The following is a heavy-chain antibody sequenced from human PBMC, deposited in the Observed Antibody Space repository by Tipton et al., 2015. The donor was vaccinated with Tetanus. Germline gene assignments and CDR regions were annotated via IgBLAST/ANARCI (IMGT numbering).Heavy chain of an antibody. CDR1: GGSFSGYL. CDR3: ARVLRYSTRGGWDDAFDI. D-gene: IGHD2-8*02. V-gene: IGHV4-4*07. CDR2: IYSGGTT. J-gene: IGHJ3*02. Sequence: LRLSCSVSGGSFSGYLWSWVRQPSGKGLEWIGRIYSGGTTNYNPSLKSRVFMSMDTSKNQFSLELSSVTVADTAVYFCARVLRYSTRGGWDDAFDIWGQGTMVTVSS.